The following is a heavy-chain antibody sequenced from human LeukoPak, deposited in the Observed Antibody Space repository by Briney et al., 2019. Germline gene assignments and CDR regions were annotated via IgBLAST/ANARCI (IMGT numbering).Heavy chain of an antibody. V-gene: IGHV3-48*03. CDR1: GFTFSSYE. CDR2: TSSSGSTT. Sequence: GGSLRLSCAASGFTFSSYEMNWVRQAPGKGLEWVSYTSSSGSTTYYADSVKGRFIISRDNAKNSLYLQMNSLRAEDTAVYYCARRYCSSTSCTLDLWGQGALVTVSS. CDR3: ARRYCSSTSCTLDL. J-gene: IGHJ5*02. D-gene: IGHD2-2*01.